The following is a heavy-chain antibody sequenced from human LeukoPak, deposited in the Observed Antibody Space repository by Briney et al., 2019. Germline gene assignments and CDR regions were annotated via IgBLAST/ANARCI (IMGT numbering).Heavy chain of an antibody. V-gene: IGHV1-69*04. D-gene: IGHD5-24*01. Sequence: AASVKVSCKASGGTFSSYAISWVRQAPGQGLEWMGTIIPIVGIANYAQKFQGRVTITADKSTSTAYMGLSSLRSEDTAVYYCARDGEMATIYFDYWGQGTLVTVSS. J-gene: IGHJ4*02. CDR3: ARDGEMATIYFDY. CDR1: GGTFSSYA. CDR2: IIPIVGIA.